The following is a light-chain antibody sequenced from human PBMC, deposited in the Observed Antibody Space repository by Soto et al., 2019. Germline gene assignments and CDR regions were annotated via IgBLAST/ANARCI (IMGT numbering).Light chain of an antibody. V-gene: IGKV3-15*01. CDR1: QSVSSN. Sequence: EVVMTQSPATLSVSPGERATLSCRASQSVSSNLAWYQQKPGQAPRLLIYGASTRATGIPVRFSGSGSGTEFTLTIRSLQSEDFAVYYCQQYNDWPPINCGQGKRREIK. J-gene: IGKJ5*01. CDR3: QQYNDWPPIN. CDR2: GAS.